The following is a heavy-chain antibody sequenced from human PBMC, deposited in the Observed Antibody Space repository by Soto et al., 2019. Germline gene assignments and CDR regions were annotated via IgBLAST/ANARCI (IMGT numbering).Heavy chain of an antibody. CDR1: GYSFTSYW. Sequence: PGESLKISCKGSGYSFTSYWISWVRQMPGKGLEWMGRIDPSDSYTNYSPSFQGHVTISADKSISTAYLQWSSLKASDTAMYYCARSGEDSGYDHYYYYGMDGWGQGTTVTVSS. J-gene: IGHJ6*02. CDR3: ARSGEDSGYDHYYYYGMDG. CDR2: IDPSDSYT. D-gene: IGHD5-12*01. V-gene: IGHV5-10-1*01.